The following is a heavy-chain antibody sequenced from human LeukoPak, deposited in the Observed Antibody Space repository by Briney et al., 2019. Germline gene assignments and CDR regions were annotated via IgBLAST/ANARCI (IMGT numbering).Heavy chain of an antibody. CDR3: VRDRDFRIDY. CDR2: IKSDGITT. J-gene: IGHJ4*02. V-gene: IGHV3-74*01. Sequence: GGSLRLSCAVSGSTFSTYFMHWVRQAPGKGLVWVSRIKSDGITTSYADSVRGRFTISRDNAKNTLYLQMNSLGAEDTAVYYCVRDRDFRIDYWGQGTLVTVSS. D-gene: IGHD3-3*01. CDR1: GSTFSTYF.